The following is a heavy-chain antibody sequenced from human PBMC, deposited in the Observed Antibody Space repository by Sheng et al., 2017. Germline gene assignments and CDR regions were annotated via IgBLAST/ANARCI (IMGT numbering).Heavy chain of an antibody. CDR2: IFPIFGSA. V-gene: IGHV1-69*13. CDR3: ARDAAAALDL. J-gene: IGHJ5*02. Sequence: QVQLVQSGAEVKKPGSSVKVSCKASGGSFSNYIITWVRQAPGQGLEWMGGIFPIFGSANYAQKFQGRVTITADESTSTAYIELSSLRSEDTAVYYFARDAAAALDLWGQGTLVTVSS. D-gene: IGHD6-13*01. CDR1: GGSFSNYI.